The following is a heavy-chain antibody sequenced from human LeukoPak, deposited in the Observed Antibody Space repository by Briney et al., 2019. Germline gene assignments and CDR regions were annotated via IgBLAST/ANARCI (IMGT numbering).Heavy chain of an antibody. CDR1: GYTFTGYY. Sequence: ASVKVSCKASGYTFTGYYMHWVRQAPGQGLEWMGWINPNSGGTNYAQKFQGRVTMTRDTSISTAYMELSRLRSDDTAVYYCARGQYCSSTSCYNNWFDPWGQRTLVTVSS. J-gene: IGHJ5*02. D-gene: IGHD2-2*01. CDR2: INPNSGGT. CDR3: ARGQYCSSTSCYNNWFDP. V-gene: IGHV1-2*02.